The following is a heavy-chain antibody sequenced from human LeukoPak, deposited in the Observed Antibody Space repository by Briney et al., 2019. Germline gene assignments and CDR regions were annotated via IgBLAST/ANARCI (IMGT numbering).Heavy chain of an antibody. Sequence: GGSLRLSCAASGFTFSTYAMSWVRQAPGKGLEWVSVIYSGGSTYYADSVKGRFTISRDNSKNTLYLQMNSLRAEDTAVYYCAELGITMIGGVWGKGTTVTISS. CDR3: AELGITMIGGV. CDR2: IYSGGST. D-gene: IGHD3-10*02. CDR1: GFTFSTYA. V-gene: IGHV3-23*03. J-gene: IGHJ6*04.